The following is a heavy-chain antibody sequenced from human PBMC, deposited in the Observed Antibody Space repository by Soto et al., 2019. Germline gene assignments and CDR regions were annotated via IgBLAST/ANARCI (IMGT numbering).Heavy chain of an antibody. D-gene: IGHD3-16*01. CDR2: ILPVFDEL. Sequence: QVQLVQSGSEVKKPGSSVKVSCKVSGGSFKNYAISWVRQAPGQGLEWVGGILPVFDELHYAPKLQGRVTITADEATSTAHLELGSLTSDDTAVYFCARDKVWGGFDIWGQGTMVTVSS. J-gene: IGHJ3*02. CDR1: GGSFKNYA. V-gene: IGHV1-69*01. CDR3: ARDKVWGGFDI.